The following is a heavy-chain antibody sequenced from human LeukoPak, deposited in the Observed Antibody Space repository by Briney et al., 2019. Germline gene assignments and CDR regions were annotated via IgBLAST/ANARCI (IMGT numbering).Heavy chain of an antibody. V-gene: IGHV3-30*04. CDR1: GFTFSTHA. J-gene: IGHJ4*02. CDR3: ARPSGGRLLFDF. D-gene: IGHD6-25*01. CDR2: ISYDGSNK. Sequence: GGSLRLSCAASGFTFSTHAMHWFRQAPGKGLEWVAVISYDGSNKFYADSVKGRFTLSRDDSKNTLDLQMNSLRADDTAVYYCARPSGGRLLFDFWGQGTLVTVSS.